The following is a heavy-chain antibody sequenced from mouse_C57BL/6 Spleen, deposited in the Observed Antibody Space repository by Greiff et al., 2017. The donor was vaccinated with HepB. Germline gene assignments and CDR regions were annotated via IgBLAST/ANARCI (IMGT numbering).Heavy chain of an antibody. J-gene: IGHJ2*01. CDR2: ISSGSSTI. CDR1: GFTFSDYG. V-gene: IGHV5-17*01. D-gene: IGHD2-5*01. Sequence: DVHLVESGGGLVKPGGSLKLSCAASGFTFSDYGMHWVRQAPEKGLEWVAYISSGSSTIYYADTVKGRFTISRDNAKNTLFLQMTSLRSEDTAMYYCARLDSNYVYYFDYWGQGTTLTVSS. CDR3: ARLDSNYVYYFDY.